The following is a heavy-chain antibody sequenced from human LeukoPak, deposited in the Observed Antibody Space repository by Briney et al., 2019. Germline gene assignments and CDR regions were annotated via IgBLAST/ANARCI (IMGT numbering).Heavy chain of an antibody. D-gene: IGHD6-13*01. J-gene: IGHJ4*02. Sequence: SETLSLTCAVYGGSFSGYYWSWIRQPPGKGLEWIGEINHSGSTNYNPSLKSRVTISVDTSKNQCSLKLSSVTAADTAVYYCATRTIAAAGTVYYFDYWGQGTLVTVSS. CDR1: GGSFSGYY. CDR2: INHSGST. CDR3: ATRTIAAAGTVYYFDY. V-gene: IGHV4-34*01.